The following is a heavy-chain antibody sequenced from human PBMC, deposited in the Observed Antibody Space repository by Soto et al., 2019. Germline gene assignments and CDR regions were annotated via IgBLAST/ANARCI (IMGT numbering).Heavy chain of an antibody. J-gene: IGHJ3*02. CDR3: ARGGSSDWQVALDI. Sequence: SETLSLTCAVYAGSFSHYYWNWIRQSPGKGLEWIGKIKHSGSSNYNPYLRSRVSISVDMSKNQFSLRLTSVTAADTAVYYCARGGSSDWQVALDIWGQGTMVT. V-gene: IGHV4-34*01. D-gene: IGHD6-19*01. CDR1: AGSFSHYY. CDR2: IKHSGSS.